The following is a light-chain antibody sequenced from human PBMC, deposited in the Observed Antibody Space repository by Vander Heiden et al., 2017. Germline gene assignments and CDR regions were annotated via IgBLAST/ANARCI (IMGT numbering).Light chain of an antibody. CDR3: SSYTTSSTVI. CDR1: SSDAGGYNY. Sequence: QSALTQPASVSGSPGQSITISCTGTSSDAGGYNYVSWYQQHPGKAPKLIIYEVTNRPSGVSHRFSGSKSGKTASLTISGLQSEDEADYYCSSYTTSSTVIFGGGTDLTVL. V-gene: IGLV2-14*01. CDR2: EVT. J-gene: IGLJ2*01.